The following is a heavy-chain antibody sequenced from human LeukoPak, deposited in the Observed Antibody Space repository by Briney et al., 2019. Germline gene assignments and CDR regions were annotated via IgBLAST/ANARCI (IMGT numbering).Heavy chain of an antibody. CDR2: INPNSGGT. CDR1: GYTFTGYY. D-gene: IGHD5-18*01. CDR3: ARYHPYSYYGGP. Sequence: ASVKVSCNASGYTFTGYYMHWVRQAPGQGLEWMGWINPNSGGTNYAQKFQGRVTMTRDTSISTAYMELSRLRSDDTAVYYCARYHPYSYYGGPWGQGTLVTVSS. J-gene: IGHJ5*02. V-gene: IGHV1-2*02.